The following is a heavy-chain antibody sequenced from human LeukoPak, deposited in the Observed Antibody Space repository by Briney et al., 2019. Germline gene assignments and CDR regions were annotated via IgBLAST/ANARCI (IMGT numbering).Heavy chain of an antibody. CDR1: GFTLSNYA. CDR3: AKDRTGYYDTSPDFDY. J-gene: IGHJ4*02. CDR2: ISGSSLTI. D-gene: IGHD3-22*01. Sequence: GGSLRLSCAASGFTLSNYAVTWVRQAPGKGLEWVSVISGSSLTIYYADSVKGRFTISRDNSKNTVYLQMNSLRAEDTAVYYCAKDRTGYYDTSPDFDYWGQGTLVTVSS. V-gene: IGHV3-23*01.